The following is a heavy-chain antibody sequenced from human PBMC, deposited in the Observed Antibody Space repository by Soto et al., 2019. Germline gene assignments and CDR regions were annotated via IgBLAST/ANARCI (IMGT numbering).Heavy chain of an antibody. Sequence: GASVKVSCKASGYTFTGYYMHWVLQAPGQGLEWMGWINPNPGGTNYAQKFQGRVTMTRDTSLSTAYMALSRLRSDDTAVYYCARFPSGLIKHFDFWGQGTQGNVS. V-gene: IGHV1-2*02. CDR1: GYTFTGYY. D-gene: IGHD5-12*01. CDR3: ARFPSGLIKHFDF. CDR2: INPNPGGT. J-gene: IGHJ4*02.